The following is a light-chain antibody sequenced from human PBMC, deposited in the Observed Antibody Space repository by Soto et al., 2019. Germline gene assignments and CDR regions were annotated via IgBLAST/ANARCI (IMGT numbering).Light chain of an antibody. V-gene: IGLV7-46*01. Sequence: QAVVTQEPSMSVSPGGTVTLTCGSSTGHVTSGHWHYWLQQKAGQAPRTMIYDATNKHSWTPARFSGSLLGGKAALTLSGAQPEDEAEYYCSLSFGGTVVFGGGTKVTVL. CDR1: TGHVTSGHW. J-gene: IGLJ2*01. CDR2: DAT. CDR3: SLSFGGTVV.